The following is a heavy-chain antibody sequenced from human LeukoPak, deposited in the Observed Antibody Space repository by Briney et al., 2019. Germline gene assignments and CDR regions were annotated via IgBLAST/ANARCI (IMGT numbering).Heavy chain of an antibody. CDR2: IIPIFGTA. V-gene: IGHV1-69*06. J-gene: IGHJ4*02. Sequence: GASVKVSCKASGGTFSSCAISWVRQAPGQGLEWMGGIIPIFGTANYAQKFQGRVTITADKSTSTAYMELSSLRSEDTAVYYCARGRDCSSTSCYADYWGQGTLVTVSS. D-gene: IGHD2-2*01. CDR1: GGTFSSCA. CDR3: ARGRDCSSTSCYADY.